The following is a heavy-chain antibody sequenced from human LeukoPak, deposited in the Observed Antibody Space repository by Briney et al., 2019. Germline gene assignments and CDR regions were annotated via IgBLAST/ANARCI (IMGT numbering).Heavy chain of an antibody. V-gene: IGHV3-53*01. Sequence: GGSLRLSCAASGFTVSSNYMSWVRQAPGKGPEWVSVIYGGGRTYYADSGEGRFTISRENSKNTLYLQINSLRAEDAAVYYCARDLAAGGTYPHYWGQGTLVTVSS. D-gene: IGHD6-13*01. CDR1: GFTVSSNY. J-gene: IGHJ4*02. CDR2: IYGGGRT. CDR3: ARDLAAGGTYPHY.